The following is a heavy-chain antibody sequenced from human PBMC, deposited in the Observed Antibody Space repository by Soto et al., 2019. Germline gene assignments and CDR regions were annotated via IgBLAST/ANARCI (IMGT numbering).Heavy chain of an antibody. D-gene: IGHD2-8*01. CDR3: ARDFFAAVYAAHFDH. CDR1: GITFSTYG. Sequence: QVQLMESGGGVVQPGTTMRLSCAESGITFSTYGMHWVRQAPGKGLEYVAGVRYDGRAEYYVDSVRGRFTISIDNCKNMLSPHMSSPIAEDTAVYYCARDFFAAVYAAHFDHWGQATPVTVSS. V-gene: IGHV3-33*01. J-gene: IGHJ4*02. CDR2: VRYDGRAE.